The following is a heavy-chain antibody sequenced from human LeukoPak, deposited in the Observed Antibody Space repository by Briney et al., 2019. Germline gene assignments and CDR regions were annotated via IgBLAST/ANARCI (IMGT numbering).Heavy chain of an antibody. Sequence: PGGSVRLSCAASGFXFSSYSINWVRQAPGKGLEWVSSITSSSTIYYAASVKGRFTISRDNAKNSLYLQMNSLRDEDTAVYFCARAHTIFWEFDAFDIWGRGTMVTVSS. CDR1: GFXFSSYS. J-gene: IGHJ3*02. V-gene: IGHV3-69-1*01. CDR3: ARAHTIFWEFDAFDI. D-gene: IGHD3-9*01. CDR2: ITSSSTI.